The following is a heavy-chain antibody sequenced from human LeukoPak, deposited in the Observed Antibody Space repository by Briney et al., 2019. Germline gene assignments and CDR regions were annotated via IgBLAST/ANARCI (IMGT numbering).Heavy chain of an antibody. J-gene: IGHJ4*02. V-gene: IGHV3-30*18. CDR2: ISYDGNNK. Sequence: PGGSLRLSCAASGFTFSDSYMTWVRQAPGKGLEWVALISYDGNNKYYADSVKGRFTISRDNSKNTLYLQMNSLRAEDTAVYYCAKGGSYYDSRLDYWGQGTLVTVSS. CDR1: GFTFSDSY. CDR3: AKGGSYYDSRLDY. D-gene: IGHD3-22*01.